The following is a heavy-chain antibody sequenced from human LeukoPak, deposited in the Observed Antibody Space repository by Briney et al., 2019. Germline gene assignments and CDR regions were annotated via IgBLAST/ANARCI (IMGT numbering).Heavy chain of an antibody. Sequence: SETLSLTCTVSGGSINSYSWSWIRQPPGKGLEWIGYIYYSGSTNYNPSLKSRLTISVDTSKNQFSLKLSSVTAADTAVYYCARQRRDGYKPASWFDPWGQGTLVTVSS. V-gene: IGHV4-59*08. CDR2: IYYSGST. D-gene: IGHD5-24*01. CDR3: ARQRRDGYKPASWFDP. CDR1: GGSINSYS. J-gene: IGHJ5*02.